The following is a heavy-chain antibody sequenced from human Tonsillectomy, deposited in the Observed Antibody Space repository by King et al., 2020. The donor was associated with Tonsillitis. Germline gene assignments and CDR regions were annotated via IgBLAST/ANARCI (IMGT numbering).Heavy chain of an antibody. J-gene: IGHJ2*01. Sequence: VQLQQWGAGLLKPSETLSLTCVVYGGSFSGYYWSWIRQPPGKGLEWIGEINHSGSTNYNPSLKSRVTVSVDTSKNQFSLKLSSVTAADTAVYYCARGGTAAADFYWYFDLWGRGTLVTVSS. V-gene: IGHV4-34*01. D-gene: IGHD6-13*01. CDR3: ARGGTAAADFYWYFDL. CDR1: GGSFSGYY. CDR2: INHSGST.